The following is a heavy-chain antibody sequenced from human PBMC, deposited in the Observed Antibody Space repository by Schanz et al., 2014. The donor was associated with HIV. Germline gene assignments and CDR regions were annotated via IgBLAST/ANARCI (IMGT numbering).Heavy chain of an antibody. Sequence: EVQLVESGGGLVKPGGSLRLSCAASGFTFSSYSMNWVRQAPGKGLEWVSSISSSSSYIYYADSVKGRFTISRDNSKNTLYLQMNRLRAEDTALYYCAKDRNGYNQPIESWGHGTLVSVSS. CDR3: AKDRNGYNQPIES. CDR1: GFTFSSYS. CDR2: ISSSSSYI. J-gene: IGHJ5*01. V-gene: IGHV3-21*04. D-gene: IGHD5-18*01.